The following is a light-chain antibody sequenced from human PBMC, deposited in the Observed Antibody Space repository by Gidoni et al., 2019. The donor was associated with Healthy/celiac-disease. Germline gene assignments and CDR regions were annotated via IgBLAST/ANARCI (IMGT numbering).Light chain of an antibody. CDR1: QSVLYSSNNKNY. CDR2: WAS. J-gene: IGKJ1*01. Sequence: DIVMTQSPDSLAVSLGERATINCKSSQSVLYSSNNKNYLAWYQQKPGQPPKLVIYWASTRESGVPDRFSGSGSGTDFTLTISSLQAEDVAVYYCQQYYSTPGTFGQXTKVEIK. V-gene: IGKV4-1*01. CDR3: QQYYSTPGT.